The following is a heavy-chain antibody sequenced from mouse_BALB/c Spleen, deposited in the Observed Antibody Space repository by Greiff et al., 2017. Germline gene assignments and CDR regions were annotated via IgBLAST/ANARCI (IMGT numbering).Heavy chain of an antibody. CDR2: ISSGGST. CDR3: ARPSITTVVAPAY. J-gene: IGHJ3*01. Sequence: VQLKESGGGLVKPGGSLKLSCAASGFTFSSYAMSWVRQTPEKRLEWVASISSGGSTYYPDSVKGRFTISRDNARNILYLQMSSLRSEDTAMYYCARPSITTVVAPAYWGQGTLVTVSA. D-gene: IGHD1-1*01. V-gene: IGHV5-6-5*01. CDR1: GFTFSSYA.